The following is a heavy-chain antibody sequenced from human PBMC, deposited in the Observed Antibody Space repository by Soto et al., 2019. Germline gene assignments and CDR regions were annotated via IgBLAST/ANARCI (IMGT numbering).Heavy chain of an antibody. V-gene: IGHV3-48*02. CDR3: ARDRRYYYDSCGAGYYHYGMDV. Sequence: GGSLRLSCAASGFTFSSYSMNWVRQAPGKGLEWVSYISSSSSTIYYADSVKGRFTISRDNAKNSLYLQMNSLRDEDTAVYYCARDRRYYYDSCGAGYYHYGMDVWGPGTTVTVYS. J-gene: IGHJ6*02. CDR1: GFTFSSYS. D-gene: IGHD3-22*01. CDR2: ISSSSSTI.